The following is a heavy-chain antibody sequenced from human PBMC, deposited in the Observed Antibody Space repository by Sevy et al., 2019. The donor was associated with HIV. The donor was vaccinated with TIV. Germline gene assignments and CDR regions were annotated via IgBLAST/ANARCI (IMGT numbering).Heavy chain of an antibody. Sequence: GGSLRLSCAASGFTFSSYGMHWVRQAPGKGLEWVAFIRYDGSNKYYADSVKGRFTISRDNSKNTLYLQMNSLRAEDTAMYYCAKDREYQLLSYNYYYYGMDVWGQGTTVTVSS. CDR2: IRYDGSNK. CDR3: AKDREYQLLSYNYYYYGMDV. V-gene: IGHV3-30*02. J-gene: IGHJ6*02. D-gene: IGHD2-2*01. CDR1: GFTFSSYG.